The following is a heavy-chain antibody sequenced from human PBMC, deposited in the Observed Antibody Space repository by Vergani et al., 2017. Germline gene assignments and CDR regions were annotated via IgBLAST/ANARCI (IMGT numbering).Heavy chain of an antibody. CDR1: GGSISSSSYY. D-gene: IGHD3-16*01. V-gene: IGHV4-39*01. Sequence: QLQLQESGPGLVKPSETLSLTCTVPGGSISSSSYYWGWIRQPPGKGLEWIGSIYYSGSTYYNPSLKSRVTISVDTSKNQFSLKLSSVTAEDTAVYYCARQGGPPYYGMDVWGQGTTVTVSS. J-gene: IGHJ6*02. CDR2: IYYSGST. CDR3: ARQGGPPYYGMDV.